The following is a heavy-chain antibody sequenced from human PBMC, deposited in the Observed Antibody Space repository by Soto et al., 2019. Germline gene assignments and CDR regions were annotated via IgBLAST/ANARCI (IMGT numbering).Heavy chain of an antibody. D-gene: IGHD5-12*01. CDR2: LSAGARAT. CDR3: ARCNSASAYDQERFDDY. CDR1: GFPVSGFA. J-gene: IGHJ4*02. V-gene: IGHV3-23*01. Sequence: VQLLESGGGLVQPGGSLRLSCAASGFPVSGFAMSWVRQAPGKGLEWVAALSAGARATYYADSVKGRFTISKDTSQNTLYLQMNSLRADDPALYYCARCNSASAYDQERFDDYWGQGTLVTVSS.